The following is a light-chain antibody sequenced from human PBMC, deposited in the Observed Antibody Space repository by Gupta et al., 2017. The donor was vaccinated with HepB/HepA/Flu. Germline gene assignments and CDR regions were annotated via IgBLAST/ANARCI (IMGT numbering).Light chain of an antibody. CDR2: DAS. CDR3: QQRTSWPGMCS. V-gene: IGKV3-11*01. Sequence: EIVLTQSPATLSLTPGERATLSCRASQSVSTYLAWYQQKPGQAPRLLIYDASNRATGIPDRFSGSGSGTDFTLTISSLEPEDFAVYYCQQRTSWPGMCSFGQGTKLEIK. CDR1: QSVSTY. J-gene: IGKJ2*04.